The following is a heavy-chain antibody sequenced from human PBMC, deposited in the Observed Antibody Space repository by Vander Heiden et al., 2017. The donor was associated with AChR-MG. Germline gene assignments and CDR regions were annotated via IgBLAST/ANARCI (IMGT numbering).Heavy chain of an antibody. D-gene: IGHD5-18*01. CDR3: ARGGYSYGYYYYYYMDV. CDR1: GGSFSGYY. CDR2: INHSGST. J-gene: IGHJ6*03. Sequence: QVQLQQWGAGLLKPSETLSLTCAVYGGSFSGYYWSWIRQPPGKGLEWIGEINHSGSTNYNPSLKSRVTISVDTSKNQFSLKLSSVTAADTAVYYCARGGYSYGYYYYYYMDVWGKGTTVTVSS. V-gene: IGHV4-34*01.